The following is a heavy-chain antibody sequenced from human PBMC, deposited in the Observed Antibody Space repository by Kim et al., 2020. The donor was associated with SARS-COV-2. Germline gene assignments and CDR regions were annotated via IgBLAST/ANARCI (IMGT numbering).Heavy chain of an antibody. CDR2: IDPSDSYT. CDR3: ARGQQWLSNNWYFDL. D-gene: IGHD6-19*01. V-gene: IGHV5-10-1*01. Sequence: GESLKISCKGSGYSFTSYWISWVRQMPGKGLEWLGRIDPSDSYTNYSPSFQGHVTISADKSISTAYLQWSSLKASDTARYYCARGQQWLSNNWYFDLWGRGTLVTVSS. CDR1: GYSFTSYW. J-gene: IGHJ2*01.